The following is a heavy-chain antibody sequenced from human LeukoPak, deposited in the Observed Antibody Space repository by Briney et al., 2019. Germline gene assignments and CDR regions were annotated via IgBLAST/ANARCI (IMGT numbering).Heavy chain of an antibody. CDR2: IYPGDSDT. D-gene: IGHD5-12*01. Sequence: GESLKISCKGSGYTFSNYWIGWVRQMPGKGREWMGIIYPGDSDTRYSPSFQGQVTISADKSSSTAYLQWSSLKASDTAMYYCARGPVVATMGDYWGQGTPVTVSS. J-gene: IGHJ4*02. CDR1: GYTFSNYW. CDR3: ARGPVVATMGDY. V-gene: IGHV5-51*01.